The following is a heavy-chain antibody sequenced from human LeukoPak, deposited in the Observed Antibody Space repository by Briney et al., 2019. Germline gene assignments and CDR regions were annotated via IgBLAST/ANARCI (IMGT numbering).Heavy chain of an antibody. D-gene: IGHD3-10*02. CDR1: GFTFSNYL. CDR2: IKADGSEK. J-gene: IGHJ6*04. V-gene: IGHV3-7*01. Sequence: GGSLRLSCAASGFTFSNYLMTWVRQAPGKGLEWVADIKADGSEKYYVDSVKGRFTILRDNAKNSLYLQMNSLRAEDTAVYYCAELGITMIGGVWGKGTTVTISS. CDR3: AELGITMIGGV.